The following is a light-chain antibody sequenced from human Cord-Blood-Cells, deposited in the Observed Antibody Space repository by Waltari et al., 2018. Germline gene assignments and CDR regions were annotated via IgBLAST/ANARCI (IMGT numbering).Light chain of an antibody. CDR3: SSYTSSSTNYV. CDR2: DVS. J-gene: IGLJ1*01. CDR1: SSAVGGYNY. Sequence: QSALTQPASVSGSPGQSLTISCTGTSSAVGGYNYVSWYQQHPGKAPKLMIYDVSNRPSGVSNRFSGSKSGNTASLTISGLQAEDEADYYCSSYTSSSTNYVFGTGTKVTVL. V-gene: IGLV2-14*01.